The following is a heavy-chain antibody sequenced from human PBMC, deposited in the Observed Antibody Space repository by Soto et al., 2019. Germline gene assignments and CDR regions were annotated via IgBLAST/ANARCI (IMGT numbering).Heavy chain of an antibody. Sequence: PSLTCAVYGGSFSGYYWSWIRQPPGKGLEWIGEINHSGSTNYNPSLKSRVTISVDTSKNQFSLKLSSVTAADTAVYYCARGRVYYGSGSYWEFSAYYGMDVWGQGTTVTVSS. CDR1: GGSFSGYY. J-gene: IGHJ6*02. D-gene: IGHD3-10*01. V-gene: IGHV4-34*01. CDR3: ARGRVYYGSGSYWEFSAYYGMDV. CDR2: INHSGST.